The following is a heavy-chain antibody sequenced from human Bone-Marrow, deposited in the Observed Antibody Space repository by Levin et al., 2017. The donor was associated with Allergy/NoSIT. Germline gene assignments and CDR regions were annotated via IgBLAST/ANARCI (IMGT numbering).Heavy chain of an antibody. J-gene: IGHJ6*02. D-gene: IGHD2-15*01. Sequence: SVKVSCKASGGTFSSYAISWVRQAPGQGLEWMGGIIPIFGTANYAQKFQGRVTITADESTSTAYMELSSLRSEDTAVYYCARGRVAATPFYYYYGMDVWGQGTTVTVSS. CDR2: IIPIFGTA. CDR1: GGTFSSYA. CDR3: ARGRVAATPFYYYYGMDV. V-gene: IGHV1-69*13.